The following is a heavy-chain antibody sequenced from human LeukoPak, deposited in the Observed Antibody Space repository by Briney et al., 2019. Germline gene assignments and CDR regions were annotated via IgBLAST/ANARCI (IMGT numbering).Heavy chain of an antibody. D-gene: IGHD5-12*01. J-gene: IGHJ4*02. CDR2: IYPGDSDT. CDR3: ARHMGDIVATIGFDY. CDR1: GYSFTSYW. V-gene: IGHV5-51*01. Sequence: PGESLKISCKGSGYSFTSYWIGWVRQMPGKGLEWMGNIYPGDSDTRYSPSFQGQVTISADKSISTAYLQWSSLKASDTAMYYCARHMGDIVATIGFDYWGQGTLVTVSS.